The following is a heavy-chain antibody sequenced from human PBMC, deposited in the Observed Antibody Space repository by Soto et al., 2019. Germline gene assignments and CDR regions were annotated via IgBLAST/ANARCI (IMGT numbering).Heavy chain of an antibody. V-gene: IGHV3-48*01. CDR1: GFTFSSYN. Sequence: EVQLVESGGGLVQPGGSLRLSCAASGFTFSSYNMNWVRQAPGKGLEWVSYITSSSSTIYYADSVKGRFTISRDNAKNSLYLQMNSLRAEDTAVYYCARDFDKLLGHDAFDIWGQGTMVTVSS. J-gene: IGHJ3*02. CDR2: ITSSSSTI. D-gene: IGHD2-8*02. CDR3: ARDFDKLLGHDAFDI.